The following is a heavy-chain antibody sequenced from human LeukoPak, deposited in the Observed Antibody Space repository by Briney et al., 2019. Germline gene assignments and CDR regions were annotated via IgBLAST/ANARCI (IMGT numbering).Heavy chain of an antibody. V-gene: IGHV3-30*04. CDR3: AKDFGCSGGSCYVEGFDY. CDR1: AFTFSRYA. CDR2: ISYDGSHK. D-gene: IGHD2-15*01. Sequence: QTGGSLRLSCAASAFTFSRYAMHWVRQAPGKGLECVTLISYDGSHKDYADSVKGRFTISRDNSKNTLYLQMNSLRAEDTAVYYCAKDFGCSGGSCYVEGFDYWGQGTLVTVSS. J-gene: IGHJ4*02.